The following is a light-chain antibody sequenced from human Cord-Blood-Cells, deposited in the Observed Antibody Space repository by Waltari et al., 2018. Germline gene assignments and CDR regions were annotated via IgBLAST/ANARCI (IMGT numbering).Light chain of an antibody. V-gene: IGLV3-1*01. CDR3: QAWDSSSVV. CDR1: KLGDIY. Sequence: SYVLTQQPSVSVSPGHTASIPCSGDKLGDIYASWYQQKRGQYPVLVIFQDSRRPSGIPERFAGSHSGNTGTLTISGTQAMDGADYYCQAWDSSSVVVGGGTKLTVL. CDR2: QDS. J-gene: IGLJ2*01.